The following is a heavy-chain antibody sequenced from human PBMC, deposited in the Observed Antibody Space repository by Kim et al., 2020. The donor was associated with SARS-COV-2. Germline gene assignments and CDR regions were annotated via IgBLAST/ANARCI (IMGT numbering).Heavy chain of an antibody. J-gene: IGHJ4*02. Sequence: AEPVKGGFTISRDNSKNTLYLQKNSLRAEDTAVYYCAKRRGGIAVAGTDYWGQGTLVTVSS. CDR3: AKRRGGIAVAGTDY. D-gene: IGHD6-19*01. V-gene: IGHV3-23*01.